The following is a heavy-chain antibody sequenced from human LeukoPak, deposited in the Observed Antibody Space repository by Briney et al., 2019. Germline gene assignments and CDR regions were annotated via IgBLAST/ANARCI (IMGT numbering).Heavy chain of an antibody. J-gene: IGHJ4*02. V-gene: IGHV4-59*01. Sequence: PSETLSLTCTVSGGSISSYYWSWIRQPPGKGLEWIGYIYYSGSTNYNPSLKSRVTISVDTSTNQFSLKLSCVTAADTAVYYCARDSSGDFDYWGQGTLVTVSS. CDR2: IYYSGST. CDR1: GGSISSYY. D-gene: IGHD3-22*01. CDR3: ARDSSGDFDY.